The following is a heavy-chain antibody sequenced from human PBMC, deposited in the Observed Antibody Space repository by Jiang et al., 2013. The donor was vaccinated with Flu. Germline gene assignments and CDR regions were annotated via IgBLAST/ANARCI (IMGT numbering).Heavy chain of an antibody. CDR2: VLYSGST. V-gene: IGHV4-39*01. Sequence: GPGLVKPSETLSLTCTVSGGSITSSSYLWGWIRQPPGKGLEWIGSVLYSGSTYYNPSLKSRVTISMDMSKKQFSLKLTSVTAADTSVYYCARYMVSPRLSFDYWGQGTLVAVSS. D-gene: IGHD5/OR15-5a*01. J-gene: IGHJ4*02. CDR3: ARYMVSPRLSFDY. CDR1: GGSITSSSYL.